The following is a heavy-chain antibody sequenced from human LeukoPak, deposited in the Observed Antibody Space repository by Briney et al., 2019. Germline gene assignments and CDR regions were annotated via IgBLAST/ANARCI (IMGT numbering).Heavy chain of an antibody. CDR3: ARELPGAWNAFDI. V-gene: IGHV3-9*01. CDR2: ISWNSGSI. CDR1: GFTFDDYA. Sequence: GGSLRLSCAASGFTFDDYAMHWVRQAPGKGLEWVSGISWNSGSIGYADSVKGRFTISRDNGKNSLFLQMNSLRAEDTAAFYCARELPGAWNAFDIWGQGTMVTVSS. D-gene: IGHD1-1*01. J-gene: IGHJ3*02.